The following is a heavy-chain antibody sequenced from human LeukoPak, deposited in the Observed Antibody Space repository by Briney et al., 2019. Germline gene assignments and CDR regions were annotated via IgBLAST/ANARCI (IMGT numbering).Heavy chain of an antibody. CDR1: GFTFSSYG. CDR2: ISYDGSNK. J-gene: IGHJ3*02. Sequence: PGRSLRLSCAASGFTFSSYGMHWVRQAPGKGLEWVAVISYDGSNKYYADSVKGRFTISRDNSKNTLYLQMNSLRAEDTAVYYCAKIPGYVWGSYRYPAFDIWGQGTMVTVSS. D-gene: IGHD3-16*02. CDR3: AKIPGYVWGSYRYPAFDI. V-gene: IGHV3-30*18.